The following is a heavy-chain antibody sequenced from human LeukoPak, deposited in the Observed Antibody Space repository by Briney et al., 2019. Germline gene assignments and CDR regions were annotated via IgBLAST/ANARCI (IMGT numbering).Heavy chain of an antibody. CDR1: GGSISSYY. CDR3: ARLRTSSHPDYYGMDV. Sequence: PSETLSLTCTVSGGSISSYYWSWIRQPPGKGLEWIGYIYYSGSTNYNPSLKSRVTLSVDTSKNQFSLKLSSVTAADTAVYYCARLRTSSHPDYYGMDVWGQGTTVTVSS. V-gene: IGHV4-59*08. D-gene: IGHD6-6*01. CDR2: IYYSGST. J-gene: IGHJ6*02.